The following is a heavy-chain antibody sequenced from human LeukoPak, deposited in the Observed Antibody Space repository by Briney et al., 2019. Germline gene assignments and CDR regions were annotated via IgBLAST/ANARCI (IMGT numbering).Heavy chain of an antibody. CDR1: GDSISSHY. CDR3: ARDQTGGWLFDY. CDR2: VYYSGST. V-gene: IGHV4-59*11. Sequence: SETLSLTCTVSGDSISSHYWSWIRQPPGKGLEWIGYVYYSGSTNYNPSLKSRVTISVDTSKNQFSLQLSSVTPDDTAVYYCARDQTGGWLFDYWGQGTLVTVSS. D-gene: IGHD6-19*01. J-gene: IGHJ4*02.